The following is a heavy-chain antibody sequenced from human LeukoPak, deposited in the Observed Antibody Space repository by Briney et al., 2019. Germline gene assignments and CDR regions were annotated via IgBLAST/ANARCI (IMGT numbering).Heavy chain of an antibody. CDR1: GFTFDDYA. Sequence: ESGGSLRLSCAASGFTFDDYAMHWVRQAPGKGLEWVSGISWNSGSIGYADSVKGRFTISRDNAKNSLYLQMNSLRAEDTALYYCAKGEYSAPYYYYYGMDVWGQGTTVTVSS. J-gene: IGHJ6*02. CDR2: ISWNSGSI. V-gene: IGHV3-9*01. D-gene: IGHD2/OR15-2a*01. CDR3: AKGEYSAPYYYYYGMDV.